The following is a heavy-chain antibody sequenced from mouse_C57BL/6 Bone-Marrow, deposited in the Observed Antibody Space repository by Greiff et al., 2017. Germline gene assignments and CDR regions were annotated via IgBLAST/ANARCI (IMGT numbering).Heavy chain of an antibody. CDR1: GFNIKDDY. D-gene: IGHD1-1*01. J-gene: IGHJ2*01. CDR3: TATTVVERGD. Sequence: EVQLVESGAELVRPGASVKLSCTASGFNIKDDYMHWVKQRPGQGLEWIGGIDPGNGDTEYASKFQGKATITADTSSTTAYLQLSSLTSEDTAVYYCTATTVVERGDWGQGTTLTVTA. V-gene: IGHV14-4*01. CDR2: IDPGNGDT.